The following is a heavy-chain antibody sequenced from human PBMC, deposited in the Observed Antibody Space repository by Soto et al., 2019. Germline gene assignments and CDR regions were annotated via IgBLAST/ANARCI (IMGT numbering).Heavy chain of an antibody. CDR1: GRSISSVNYY. Sequence: QVQLQESGPGLVKPSQTLSLICTVSGRSISSVNYYWSWIRQPPGKGLEWIGYIYYSGSTYYNPSFRSRVTISVDTSKNQFSLKLSSVTAADTAVYYCARYGSGECNRGSCYSPFDYWGQGTLVTVSS. CDR2: IYYSGST. V-gene: IGHV4-30-4*01. CDR3: ARYGSGECNRGSCYSPFDY. D-gene: IGHD2-15*01. J-gene: IGHJ4*02.